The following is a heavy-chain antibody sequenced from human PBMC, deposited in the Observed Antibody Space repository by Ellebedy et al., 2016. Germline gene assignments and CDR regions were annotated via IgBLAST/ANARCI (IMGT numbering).Heavy chain of an antibody. Sequence: GGSLRLSCAASGFTFSNTWMSWVRQAPGKGLEWVGRIKTRSDGGTTEYAAPVKGRFIISRDDSKNTLYLQMNSLRAEDTAVYYCTLGVYGAASVGLDYWGQGTLVTVSS. CDR3: TLGVYGAASVGLDY. D-gene: IGHD4-17*01. J-gene: IGHJ4*02. V-gene: IGHV3-15*01. CDR1: GFTFSNTW. CDR2: IKTRSDGGTT.